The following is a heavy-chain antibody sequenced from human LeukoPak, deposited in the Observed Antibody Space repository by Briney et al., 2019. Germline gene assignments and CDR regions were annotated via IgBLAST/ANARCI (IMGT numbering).Heavy chain of an antibody. D-gene: IGHD5-24*01. CDR2: INPSGGSA. V-gene: IGHV1-46*01. J-gene: IGHJ4*02. Sequence: VASVTVSCKASGYTFTSYYMHWVRQAPGQGLEWMGIINPSGGSASYAQKFQGRVTMTRDTSTSTVYMELSSLRSEDTAVYYCARDADEEMATIGLLDYWGQGTLVTVSS. CDR3: ARDADEEMATIGLLDY. CDR1: GYTFTSYY.